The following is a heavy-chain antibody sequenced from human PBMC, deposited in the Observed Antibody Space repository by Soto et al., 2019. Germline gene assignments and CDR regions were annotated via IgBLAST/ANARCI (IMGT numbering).Heavy chain of an antibody. Sequence: EVQLVESGGGLVQPGRSLRLSCAASGFTFDDYAMHWVRQAPGKGLEWVSGISWNSGSIGYADSVKGRFTISRDNAKNSLYLQMNSLRAEDTALYYCAKGATTYLGYFDYWGQGTLVTVCS. CDR1: GFTFDDYA. D-gene: IGHD1-1*01. CDR2: ISWNSGSI. V-gene: IGHV3-9*01. CDR3: AKGATTYLGYFDY. J-gene: IGHJ4*02.